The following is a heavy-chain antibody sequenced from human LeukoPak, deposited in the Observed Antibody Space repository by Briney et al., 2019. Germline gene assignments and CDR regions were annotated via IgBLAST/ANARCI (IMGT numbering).Heavy chain of an antibody. V-gene: IGHV5-51*01. D-gene: IGHD2-15*01. J-gene: IGHJ2*01. Sequence: GKPLKISCKGSEYSFTSHWIGWVRQIPGKGLEWMGVIYPGDSDTRYSPSFQGQVTISADKSISTAYLQWNSLKASDTAMYYCARNIQRYCSGGSCYSNWYFDLWGRGTLVTVSS. CDR2: IYPGDSDT. CDR3: ARNIQRYCSGGSCYSNWYFDL. CDR1: EYSFTSHW.